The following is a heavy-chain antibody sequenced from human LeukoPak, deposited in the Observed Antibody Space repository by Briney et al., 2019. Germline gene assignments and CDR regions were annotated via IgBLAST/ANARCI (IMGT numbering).Heavy chain of an antibody. CDR3: ARDLFADLDIVTTPNESGDWFDP. J-gene: IGHJ5*02. CDR1: GFTFSIYW. D-gene: IGHD5-12*01. V-gene: IGHV3-7*01. CDR2: MKQDGSEK. Sequence: GGSLRLSCAASGFTFSIYWMSWVRQVPGKGLEWVANMKQDGSEKYYVDSVKGRFTISRDNAKNSLYLQMNSLRAEDTAVYYCARDLFADLDIVTTPNESGDWFDPWGQGTLVTVSS.